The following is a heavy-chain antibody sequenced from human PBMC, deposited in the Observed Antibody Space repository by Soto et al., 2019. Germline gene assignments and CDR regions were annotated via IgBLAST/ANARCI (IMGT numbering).Heavy chain of an antibody. CDR3: ARGRGAYYDFWSGYYTRWFDP. D-gene: IGHD3-3*01. CDR1: GGSFSGYY. CDR2: INHSGST. V-gene: IGHV4-34*01. Sequence: SETLSLTCAVYGGSFSGYYWSWIRQPPGKGLEWIGEINHSGSTNYNPSLKSRVTISVDTSKNQFSLKLSSVTAADTAVYYCARGRGAYYDFWSGYYTRWFDPWGQGTLVTVSS. J-gene: IGHJ5*02.